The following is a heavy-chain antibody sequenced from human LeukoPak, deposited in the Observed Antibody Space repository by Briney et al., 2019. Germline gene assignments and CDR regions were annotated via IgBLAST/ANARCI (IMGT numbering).Heavy chain of an antibody. J-gene: IGHJ4*02. Sequence: GASVKVSCMVSGNTLHELRIHWVRQAPGKGLVWMGGFDPEDHATYYAQNFQGRVTMTEGTSTAYMELTSLTEEDTAVYYCTTHDPRGGPPSYFDHWGQGTPVTVSS. D-gene: IGHD3-10*01. CDR3: TTHDPRGGPPSYFDH. CDR1: GNTLHELR. CDR2: FDPEDHAT. V-gene: IGHV1-24*01.